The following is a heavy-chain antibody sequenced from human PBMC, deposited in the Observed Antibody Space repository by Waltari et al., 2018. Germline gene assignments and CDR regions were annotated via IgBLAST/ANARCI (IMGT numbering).Heavy chain of an antibody. D-gene: IGHD3-3*01. CDR2: INPNSGGT. J-gene: IGHJ5*02. CDR1: GYNFTGYY. Sequence: QVQLVQSGAEVTKPGASVKVSCKASGYNFTGYYMHGVRQAPGRGLEWMGWINPNSGGTNYAQKFQGRVTMTRDTSISTAYMELSRLRSDDTAVYYCARDPGTIFGVVPSNWFDPWGQGTLVTVSS. CDR3: ARDPGTIFGVVPSNWFDP. V-gene: IGHV1-2*02.